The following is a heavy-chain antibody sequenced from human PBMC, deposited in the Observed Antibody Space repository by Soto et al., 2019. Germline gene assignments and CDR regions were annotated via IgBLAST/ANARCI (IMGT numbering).Heavy chain of an antibody. V-gene: IGHV3-30*03. CDR2: ISHDGSNK. Sequence: HPGGSLRLSCAASGFTFSSYGMHWVRQAPGKGLEWVAVISHDGSNKYYADSVKGRFTISRDNSKNTLYLQMNSLRDEDTAVYYCARDLGVTAIHGYYWGQGTLVTVSS. CDR3: ARDLGVTAIHGYY. D-gene: IGHD2-21*02. CDR1: GFTFSSYG. J-gene: IGHJ4*02.